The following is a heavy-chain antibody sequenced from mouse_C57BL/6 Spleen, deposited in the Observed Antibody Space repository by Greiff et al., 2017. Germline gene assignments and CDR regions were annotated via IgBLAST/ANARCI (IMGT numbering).Heavy chain of an antibody. CDR3: ARSGFSGDDLLGDYFDY. CDR2: IDPSDSYT. J-gene: IGHJ2*01. CDR1: GYTFTSYW. D-gene: IGHD2-1*01. V-gene: IGHV1-69*01. Sequence: QVQLQQPGAELVMPGASVKLSCKASGYTFTSYWMHWVKQRPGQGLEWIGEIDPSDSYTNYNQKFKGKSTLTVDKSSSTAYMQLSSLTSEDSAVYYCARSGFSGDDLLGDYFDYWGQGTTLTVSS.